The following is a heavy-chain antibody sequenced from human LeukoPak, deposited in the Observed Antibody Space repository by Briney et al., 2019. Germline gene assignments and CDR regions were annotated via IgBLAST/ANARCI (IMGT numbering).Heavy chain of an antibody. V-gene: IGHV1-46*01. D-gene: IGHD1-26*01. Sequence: ASVKVSCKASGYTFTSYYMHWVRQAPGQGLEWMGIINPSGGSTSYAQKFQGRVTMTRDTSTSTVYMELSSLRSEDTTVYYCAREGRGMGACNYWGQGTLVTVSS. CDR1: GYTFTSYY. CDR3: AREGRGMGACNY. J-gene: IGHJ4*02. CDR2: INPSGGST.